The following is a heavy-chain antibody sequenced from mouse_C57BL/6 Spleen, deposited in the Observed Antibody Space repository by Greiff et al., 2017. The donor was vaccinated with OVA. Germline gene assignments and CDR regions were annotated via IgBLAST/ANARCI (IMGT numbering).Heavy chain of an antibody. J-gene: IGHJ4*01. V-gene: IGHV14-4*01. Sequence: VHVKQSGAELVRPGASVKLSCTASGFNIKDDYMHWVKQRPEQGLEWIGWIDPENGDTEYASKFQGKATITADTSYNTAYLQLSSLTSEDTAVYYCTKVVTYYYGSSYHYAMDYWGQGTSVTVSS. CDR1: GFNIKDDY. D-gene: IGHD1-1*01. CDR2: IDPENGDT. CDR3: TKVVTYYYGSSYHYAMDY.